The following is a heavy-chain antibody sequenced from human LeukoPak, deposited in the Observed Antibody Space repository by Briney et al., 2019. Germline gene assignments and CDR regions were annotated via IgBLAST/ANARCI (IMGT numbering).Heavy chain of an antibody. Sequence: GGSLRLSCAASRFTFSSYGMSWVRQAPGKGLEWVSAISGSGGRTYYADSVKGRFTISRDNSKNTLYLQMNSLRAEDTAVYYCAKTGGAVGDYWGQGTLVTVSS. J-gene: IGHJ4*02. CDR1: RFTFSSYG. CDR2: ISGSGGRT. D-gene: IGHD7-27*01. V-gene: IGHV3-23*01. CDR3: AKTGGAVGDY.